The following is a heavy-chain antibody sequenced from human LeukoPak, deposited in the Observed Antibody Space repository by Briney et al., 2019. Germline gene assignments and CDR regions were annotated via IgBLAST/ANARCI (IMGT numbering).Heavy chain of an antibody. CDR1: GFTLTSGA. Sequence: GGSLGLSCVASGFTLTSGAMNWVRQAPGKGLEWVSATVSRGTTQYADSVKGRFTVSRDTSKNTLYLQMNSLRADDTAVYYCAKCSTSAYTTGWCNWIDPWGQGTLVTVSS. CDR2: TVSRGTT. J-gene: IGHJ5*02. D-gene: IGHD6-19*01. CDR3: AKCSTSAYTTGWCNWIDP. V-gene: IGHV3-23*01.